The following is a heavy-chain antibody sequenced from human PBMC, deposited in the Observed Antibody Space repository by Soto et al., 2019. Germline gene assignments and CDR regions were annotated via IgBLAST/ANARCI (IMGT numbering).Heavy chain of an antibody. Sequence: EVQLVESGGGLVQPWGSLRLSCAASGFTFSNYDMHCVRQVTGKGLEWVSTIGTAGDTYYPGSVKGRFTISRENAKNSLYLQMNSLRAEDTAVYYCARGRLISLYYFDYWGQGTLVTVSS. CDR1: GFTFSNYD. D-gene: IGHD2-15*01. CDR2: IGTAGDT. V-gene: IGHV3-13*01. J-gene: IGHJ4*02. CDR3: ARGRLISLYYFDY.